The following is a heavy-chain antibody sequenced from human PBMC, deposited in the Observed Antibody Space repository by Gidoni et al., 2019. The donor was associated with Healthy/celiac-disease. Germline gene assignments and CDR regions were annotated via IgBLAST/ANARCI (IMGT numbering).Heavy chain of an antibody. CDR3: ARGRSGGLGAYYYYMDV. D-gene: IGHD2-15*01. J-gene: IGHJ6*03. CDR1: GGSISSGSYY. CDR2: IYTSGST. Sequence: QVQLQESGPGLVKPSQTLSLTCTVSGGSISSGSYYWSWIRQPAGKGLEWIGRIYTSGSTNYNPSLKSRVTISVDTSKNQFSLKLSSVTAADTAVYYCARGRSGGLGAYYYYMDVWGKGTTVTVSS. V-gene: IGHV4-61*02.